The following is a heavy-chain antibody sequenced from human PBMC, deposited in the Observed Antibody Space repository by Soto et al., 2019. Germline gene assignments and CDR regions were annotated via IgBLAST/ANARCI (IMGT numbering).Heavy chain of an antibody. CDR2: IKPTGGST. Sequence: GASVKVSCKASGYTFTSYYMHWVRQAPGQGLEWMGIIKPTGGSTTYAQKFQGRVTMTRDTSTSTVYMELSSLTSEDTAVYYCARTLSDRLPSDYWGPGTLVTVSS. D-gene: IGHD3-9*01. CDR1: GYTFTSYY. CDR3: ARTLSDRLPSDY. J-gene: IGHJ4*02. V-gene: IGHV1-46*01.